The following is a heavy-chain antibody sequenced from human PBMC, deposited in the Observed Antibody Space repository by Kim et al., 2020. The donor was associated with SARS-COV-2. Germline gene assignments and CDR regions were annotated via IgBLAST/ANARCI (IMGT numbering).Heavy chain of an antibody. D-gene: IGHD2-2*01. Sequence: SGPTLVNPTQTLTLTCTFSGFSLSTSGMCVSWIRQPPGKALEWLARIDWDDDKYYTTSLKTRLTISKDTSKNQVVLTMTNMDPVDTATYYCARIRCHRTRTSCQAGYFDYWGQGTLVTVSS. J-gene: IGHJ4*02. CDR3: ARIRCHRTRTSCQAGYFDY. V-gene: IGHV2-70*11. CDR1: GFSLSTSGMC. CDR2: IDWDDDK.